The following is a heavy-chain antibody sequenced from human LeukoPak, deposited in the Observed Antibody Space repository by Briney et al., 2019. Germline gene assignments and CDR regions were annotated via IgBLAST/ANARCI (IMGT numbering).Heavy chain of an antibody. V-gene: IGHV3-74*01. CDR3: ARDAAPGYFDL. CDR1: GFTFSTYW. CDR2: ITSDGSAT. Sequence: GESLRLSCAVSGFTFSTYWMHWDRQGPGKGLAWVSRITSDGSATGYADSVKGRFTISRDNAKNTLYLHMDSLRAEDTAVYYCARDAAPGYFDLWGRGTLVTVSS. J-gene: IGHJ2*01. D-gene: IGHD2-15*01.